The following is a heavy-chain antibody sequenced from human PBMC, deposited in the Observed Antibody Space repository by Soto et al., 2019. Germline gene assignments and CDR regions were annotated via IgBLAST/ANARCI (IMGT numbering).Heavy chain of an antibody. D-gene: IGHD2-15*01. Sequence: QVQLVQSGAEVKKPGASVKVSCKASGYTFTSYDINWVRQATGQGLEWMGWTNPNSGNTGYAQKFQGRVTITRNTSISTGYMELISLRSEDTAVYYCASGHYCSGGSCSGFDPWGQGTLVTVSS. J-gene: IGHJ5*02. V-gene: IGHV1-8*01. CDR3: ASGHYCSGGSCSGFDP. CDR1: GYTFTSYD. CDR2: TNPNSGNT.